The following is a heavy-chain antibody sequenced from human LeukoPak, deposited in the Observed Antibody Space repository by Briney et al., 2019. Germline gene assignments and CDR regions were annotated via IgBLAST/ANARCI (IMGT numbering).Heavy chain of an antibody. CDR1: GFTFSSYA. D-gene: IGHD5-18*01. CDR2: ISGGGGST. Sequence: GGSLRLSCAASGFTFSSYAMSWVRQAPGKGLEWVSAISGGGGSTYYADSVKGRFTISRDNSKNTLYLQMNSLRAEDTAVYYCARASTWIQLWLPAYWGQGTLVTVSS. CDR3: ARASTWIQLWLPAY. J-gene: IGHJ4*02. V-gene: IGHV3-23*01.